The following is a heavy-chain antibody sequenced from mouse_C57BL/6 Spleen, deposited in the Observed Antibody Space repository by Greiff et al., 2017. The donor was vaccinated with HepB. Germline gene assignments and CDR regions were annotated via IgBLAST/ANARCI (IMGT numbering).Heavy chain of an antibody. CDR3: ATAYYSKEFAY. V-gene: IGHV1-4*01. CDR1: GYTFTSYT. D-gene: IGHD2-5*01. CDR2: INPSSGYT. J-gene: IGHJ3*01. Sequence: QVQLQQSGAELARPGASVKMSCKASGYTFTSYTMHWVKQRPGKGLEWIGYINPSSGYTKYNQKFKDKATLTADKSSSTAYMQLSSLTSEDSAVYYCATAYYSKEFAYWGQGTLVTVSA.